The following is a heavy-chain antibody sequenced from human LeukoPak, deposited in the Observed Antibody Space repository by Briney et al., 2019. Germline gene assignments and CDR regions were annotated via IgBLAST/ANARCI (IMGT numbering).Heavy chain of an antibody. CDR3: ATEKVGRRGIQLWLYHGMDV. V-gene: IGHV1-24*01. J-gene: IGHJ6*02. Sequence: ASVKVSRKVSGYTLTELSMHWVRQAPGKGLEWMGGFDPEDGETIYAQKFQGRVTMTEDTSTDTAYMELSSLRSEDTAVYYCATEKVGRRGIQLWLYHGMDVWGHGATVTVSS. D-gene: IGHD5-18*01. CDR1: GYTLTELS. CDR2: FDPEDGET.